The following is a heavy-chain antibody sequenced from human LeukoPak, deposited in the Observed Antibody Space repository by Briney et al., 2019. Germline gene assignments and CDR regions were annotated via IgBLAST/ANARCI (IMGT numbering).Heavy chain of an antibody. CDR2: IIPIFGTA. V-gene: IGHV1-69*05. CDR3: ARGHYGGLEGFDY. CDR1: GGTFSSYA. J-gene: IGHJ4*02. D-gene: IGHD4-23*01. Sequence: ASVKVSCKASGGTFSSYAISWVRQAPGQGLEWMGGIIPIFGTANYAQKFQGRVTITTDESTSTAYIELSSLRSEGTAVYYCARGHYGGLEGFDYWGQGTLVTVSS.